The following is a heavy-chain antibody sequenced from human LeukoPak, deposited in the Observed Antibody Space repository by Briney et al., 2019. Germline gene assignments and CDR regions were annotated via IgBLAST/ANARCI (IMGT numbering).Heavy chain of an antibody. V-gene: IGHV4-34*01. J-gene: IGHJ4*02. CDR3: ARVSGYYYDSSGYSDY. D-gene: IGHD3-22*01. CDR1: GGSFSGYY. Sequence: SETLSLTCAVYGGSFSGYYWSWIRQPPGKGLEWIGEINHSGSTNYNPSLKSRVTISVDTSKNQFSLKLSSVTAADTAVYYYARVSGYYYDSSGYSDYWGQGTLVTVSS. CDR2: INHSGST.